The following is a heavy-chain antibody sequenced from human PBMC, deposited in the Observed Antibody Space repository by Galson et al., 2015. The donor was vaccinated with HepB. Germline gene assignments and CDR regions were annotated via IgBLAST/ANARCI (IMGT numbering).Heavy chain of an antibody. CDR2: IYYRGNT. CDR3: ARHTSGSLKYFQH. D-gene: IGHD3-10*01. CDR1: GGSISGYY. J-gene: IGHJ1*01. Sequence: ETLSLTCTVSGGSISGYYWSWIRQAPGKGLEWIGYIYYRGNTNYDPSLKSRVTISVDTSKNQFSLKLNSVTPADTAVYYCARHTSGSLKYFQHWGRGTLVTVSS. V-gene: IGHV4-59*01.